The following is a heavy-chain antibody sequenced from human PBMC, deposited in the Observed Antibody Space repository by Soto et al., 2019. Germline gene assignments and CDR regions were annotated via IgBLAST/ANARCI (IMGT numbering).Heavy chain of an antibody. D-gene: IGHD6-13*01. CDR1: GFTFSSYA. V-gene: IGHV3-23*01. CDR3: ASVEQLEYPPLDY. J-gene: IGHJ4*02. CDR2: ISGSGGST. Sequence: VQLLESGGGLVQPGGSLRLSCAASGFTFSSYAMSWVRQAPGKGLEWVSAISGSGGSTYYADSVKGRFTISRDNSKTTLYLQMNSLRAEDTAVYYGASVEQLEYPPLDYWGQGSLVTVSS.